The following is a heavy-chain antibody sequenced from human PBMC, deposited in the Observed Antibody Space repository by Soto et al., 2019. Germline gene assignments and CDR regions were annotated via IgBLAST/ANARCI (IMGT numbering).Heavy chain of an antibody. Sequence: GASVKVSCKPSGYTFNTYGINWARQAPGQGLEWMGWINTDTGNPNYAQKFQGRITMTRDTSTGTVYMEMTSLTSGDTAIYYCARKKCLRDWYSFDYRGPGTLVTVSS. CDR2: INTDTGNP. V-gene: IGHV1-18*01. CDR3: ARKKCLRDWYSFDY. J-gene: IGHJ4*02. CDR1: GYTFNTYG. D-gene: IGHD2-21*02.